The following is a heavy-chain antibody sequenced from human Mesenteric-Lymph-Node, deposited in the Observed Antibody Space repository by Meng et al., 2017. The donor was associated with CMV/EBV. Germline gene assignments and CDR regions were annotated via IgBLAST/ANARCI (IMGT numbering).Heavy chain of an antibody. CDR1: YTFTTHG. CDR3: ARVLAYYYDSSGYFDY. Sequence: YTFTTHGISWVRQAPGQGLEWMGWISVYNSNTNYAQILQGRVTMTTDTSTSTAYMELRSLRSDDTAVYYCARVLAYYYDSSGYFDYWGQGTLVTVSS. J-gene: IGHJ4*02. D-gene: IGHD3-22*01. V-gene: IGHV1-18*04. CDR2: ISVYNSNT.